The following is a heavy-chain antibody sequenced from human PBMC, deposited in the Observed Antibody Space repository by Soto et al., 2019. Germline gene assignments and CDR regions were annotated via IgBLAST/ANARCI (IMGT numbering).Heavy chain of an antibody. CDR2: ISSDGIST. Sequence: GGSLRLSCAASGFTFSSYAMSWVRQAPGKGLEWVSRISSDGISTYYADSVKGRFTISRDNAKNTLYLQMNSLRAEDTAVYYCARVQYSSAHLIDYWGRGTLVTASS. CDR3: ARVQYSSAHLIDY. J-gene: IGHJ4*02. V-gene: IGHV3-74*01. D-gene: IGHD6-25*01. CDR1: GFTFSSYA.